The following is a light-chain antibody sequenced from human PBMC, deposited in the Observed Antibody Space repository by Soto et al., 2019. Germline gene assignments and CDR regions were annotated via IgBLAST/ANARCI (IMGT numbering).Light chain of an antibody. J-gene: IGKJ4*01. Sequence: VLTQCPGTLSVSPGERATLSGGSSQSVASGSLAWYQQRPGLAPRLLIYDSFTRAAGIPARFSGSGSGTDFTLTISRLEPEDFAVYFCQQYGSSPVTFGGGTKVDIK. V-gene: IGKV3D-20*01. CDR1: QSVASGS. CDR2: DSF. CDR3: QQYGSSPVT.